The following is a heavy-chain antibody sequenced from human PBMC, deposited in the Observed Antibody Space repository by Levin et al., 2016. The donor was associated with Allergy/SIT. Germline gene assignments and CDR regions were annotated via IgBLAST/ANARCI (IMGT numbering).Heavy chain of an antibody. J-gene: IGHJ6*02. CDR3: ARREREKYQLLPPYYYYGYGR. D-gene: IGHD2-2*01. Sequence: IRQPPGKGLEWVSSISSSSSYIYYADSVKGRFTISRDNAKNSLYLQMNSLRAEDTAVYYCARREREKYQLLPPYYYYGYGRLGPRDHGHRLL. CDR2: ISSSSSYI. V-gene: IGHV3-21*04.